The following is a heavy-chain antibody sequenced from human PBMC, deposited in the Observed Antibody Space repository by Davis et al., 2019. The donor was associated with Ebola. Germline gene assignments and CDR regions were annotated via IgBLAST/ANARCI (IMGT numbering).Heavy chain of an antibody. Sequence: GESLKISCAVSGFTFSSYAMHWVRQAPGKGLEWVAVISYDGSDKYYADSVKGRFTISRDNSRDTLYLQMNSLRAEDTAVYYCAKDPRAHSASWHFDYWGQGTMVTVSS. CDR2: ISYDGSDK. V-gene: IGHV3-30*04. CDR3: AKDPRAHSASWHFDY. D-gene: IGHD3-9*01. CDR1: GFTFSSYA. J-gene: IGHJ3*01.